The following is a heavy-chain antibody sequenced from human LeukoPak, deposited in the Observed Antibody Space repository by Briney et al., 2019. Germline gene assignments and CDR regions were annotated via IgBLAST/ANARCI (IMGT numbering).Heavy chain of an antibody. CDR3: ARQVPGVVPAAFNWFDP. D-gene: IGHD2-2*01. V-gene: IGHV4-38-2*01. Sequence: SETLSLTCAVSGYSISSGYYWGWIRQPPGRGLEWIGSIYHSRSTYYNPSLKSRVTISVDTSKNQFSLKLSSVTAADTAVYYCARQVPGVVPAAFNWFDPWGQGTLVTVSS. J-gene: IGHJ5*02. CDR1: GYSISSGYY. CDR2: IYHSRST.